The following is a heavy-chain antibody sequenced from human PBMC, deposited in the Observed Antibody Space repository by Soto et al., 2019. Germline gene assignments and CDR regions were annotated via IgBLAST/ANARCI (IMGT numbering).Heavy chain of an antibody. D-gene: IGHD5-12*01. CDR2: INPNNGGT. J-gene: IGHJ5*02. CDR3: ARDLRFSGGLDP. Sequence: ASVKVSCKASGYTFTGHYMHWVRQAPGQGLEWMGWINPNNGGTNYAQKFQGRVTMTRDTSISTAYMELSRLRSNDTAVFYCARDLRFSGGLDPWGQGTLVTVSS. V-gene: IGHV1-2*02. CDR1: GYTFTGHY.